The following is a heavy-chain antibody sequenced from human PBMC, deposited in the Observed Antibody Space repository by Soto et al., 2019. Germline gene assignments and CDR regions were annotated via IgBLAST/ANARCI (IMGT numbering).Heavy chain of an antibody. D-gene: IGHD6-19*01. CDR3: ARGSARIAVAGLYYYYGMDV. V-gene: IGHV4-34*01. J-gene: IGHJ6*02. Sequence: SETLSLTCAVYGGSFSCYYWSWIRQPPGKGLEWIGEINHSGSTNYNPSLKSRVTISVDTSKNQFSLKLSSVTAADTAVYYCARGSARIAVAGLYYYYGMDVWGQGTTVTVSS. CDR1: GGSFSCYY. CDR2: INHSGST.